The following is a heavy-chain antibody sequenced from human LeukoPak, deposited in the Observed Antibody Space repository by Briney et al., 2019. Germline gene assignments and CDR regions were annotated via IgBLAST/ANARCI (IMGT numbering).Heavy chain of an antibody. CDR2: IYHSGST. CDR3: ARGPPMVRGASGWYFDL. J-gene: IGHJ2*01. D-gene: IGHD3-10*01. V-gene: IGHV4-30-2*01. CDR1: GGSISSGGYS. Sequence: EASETLSLTCAVSGGSISSGGYSWSWIRQPPGKGLEWIGYIYHSGSTYYNPSLKSRVTISVDRSKNQFSLKLSSVTAADTAVYYCARGPPMVRGASGWYFDLWGRGTLVTVSS.